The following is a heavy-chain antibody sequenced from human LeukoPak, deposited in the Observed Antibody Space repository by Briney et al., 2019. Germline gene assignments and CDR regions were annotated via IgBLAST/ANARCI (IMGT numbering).Heavy chain of an antibody. CDR1: GFTFSSCA. Sequence: GGSLRLSCAASGFTFSSCAMSWVRQAPGKGLEWVSAISGSGGSTYYADSVKGRFTISRDNSKNTLYLQMNSLRAEDTAVYYCAKDREPYYYGSGSYDAFDIWGQGTTVTVSS. V-gene: IGHV3-23*01. CDR2: ISGSGGST. CDR3: AKDREPYYYGSGSYDAFDI. J-gene: IGHJ3*02. D-gene: IGHD3-10*01.